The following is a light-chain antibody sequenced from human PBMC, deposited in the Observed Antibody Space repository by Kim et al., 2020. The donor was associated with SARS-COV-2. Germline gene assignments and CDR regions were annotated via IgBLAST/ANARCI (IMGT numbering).Light chain of an antibody. CDR1: ALPKQF. Sequence: PVQVARITCSGEALPKQFGYWYQQRPGRAPIRVLYRYKERPSWIPERVSGARSGTTLTLTITGVQTEDEADYFWQSSDISGTSWIFGGGTKLTVL. V-gene: IGLV3-25*03. J-gene: IGLJ2*01. CDR3: QSSDISGTSWI. CDR2: RYK.